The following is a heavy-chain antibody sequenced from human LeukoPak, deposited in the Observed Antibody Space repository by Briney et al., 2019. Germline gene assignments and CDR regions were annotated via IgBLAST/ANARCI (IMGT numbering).Heavy chain of an antibody. Sequence: PSETLSLTCTVSGGSVSSGSYYWRWIRQPPGKGLEWLGYIYYSGSTNYNPSLKSRVTISVDTSKSRFSQKLSSVTAADTAVYYCARCWGRYFDWSSIVGWGQGTLVTVSS. D-gene: IGHD3-9*01. V-gene: IGHV4-61*01. J-gene: IGHJ4*02. CDR1: GGSVSSGSYY. CDR3: ARCWGRYFDWSSIVG. CDR2: IYYSGST.